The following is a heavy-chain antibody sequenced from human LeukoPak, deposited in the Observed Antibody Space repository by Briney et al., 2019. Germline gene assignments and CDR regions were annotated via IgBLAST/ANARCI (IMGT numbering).Heavy chain of an antibody. D-gene: IGHD2-15*01. CDR1: GYSFTSYW. CDR2: IYPGDSDT. CDR3: ARAYCSGGSCYQRPNWLDP. Sequence: PGESLKISCKGSGYSFTSYWIGWVRQMPGKGLEWMGIIYPGDSDTRYSPSFQGQVTISADKSISTAYLQWSSLKASDTAMYYCARAYCSGGSCYQRPNWLDPWGQGTLVTVSS. V-gene: IGHV5-51*01. J-gene: IGHJ5*02.